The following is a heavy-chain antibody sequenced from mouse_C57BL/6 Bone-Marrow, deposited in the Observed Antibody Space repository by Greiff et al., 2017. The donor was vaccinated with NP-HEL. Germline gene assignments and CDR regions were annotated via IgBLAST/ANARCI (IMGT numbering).Heavy chain of an antibody. CDR1: GYTFTSYT. CDR3: ANYYGSPSTFGY. D-gene: IGHD1-1*01. Sequence: QVQLQQSGAELARPGASVKMSCKASGYTFTSYTMHWVKQRPGQGLEWIGYINPSSGYTKYNQKFKDKATLTADKSSSTAYMQLSSLTSEDSAVYYCANYYGSPSTFGYWGQGTTLTVSS. J-gene: IGHJ2*01. V-gene: IGHV1-4*01. CDR2: INPSSGYT.